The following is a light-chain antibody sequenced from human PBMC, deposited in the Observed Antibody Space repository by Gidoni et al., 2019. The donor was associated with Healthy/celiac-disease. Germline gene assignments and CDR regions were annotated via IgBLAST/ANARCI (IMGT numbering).Light chain of an antibody. CDR3: QRRSNWPVT. J-gene: IGKJ3*01. Sequence: EIVLTQSPATLSLSPGERATLSCRASQSVSSYLAWYQQKPGQAPRLLIYDASNRATGIPARFRGSGSGTDFTRTISSREPEEFAVYYCQRRSNWPVTFGAGTKVDIK. CDR1: QSVSSY. V-gene: IGKV3-11*01. CDR2: DAS.